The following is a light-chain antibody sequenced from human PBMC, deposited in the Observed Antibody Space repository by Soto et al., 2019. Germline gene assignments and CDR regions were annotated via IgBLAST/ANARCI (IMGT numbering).Light chain of an antibody. CDR1: QYMTRTY. V-gene: IGKV3-20*01. J-gene: IGKJ4*01. CDR3: QQYGSSRT. Sequence: EIVLMQSPGTLSLSPGERATLSCRASQYMTRTYIAWYQQKPGQAPRLLIYAASNRATGIPDKFSGSGSGADDSLTISRLEPEDSAVYYCQQYGSSRTFGGGTKVYIK. CDR2: AAS.